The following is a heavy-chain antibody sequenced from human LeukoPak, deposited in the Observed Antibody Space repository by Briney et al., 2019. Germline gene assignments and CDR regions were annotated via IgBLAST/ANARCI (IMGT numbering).Heavy chain of an antibody. CDR1: GFTFSSYA. J-gene: IGHJ4*02. V-gene: IGHV3-30-3*01. CDR3: ARRYFDY. Sequence: GGSLRLSCAASGFTFSSYAMHWVRQAPGKGLEWVAVISYDGSDKYYADSVKGRFTISRDNSKNTLYLQMNSLRAEDTAVYYCARRYFDYWGQGTLVTVSS. CDR2: ISYDGSDK.